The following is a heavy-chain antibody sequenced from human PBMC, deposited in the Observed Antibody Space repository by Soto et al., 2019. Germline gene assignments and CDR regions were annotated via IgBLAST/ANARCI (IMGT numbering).Heavy chain of an antibody. CDR2: INPNSGGT. J-gene: IGHJ6*02. Sequence: KVSCKASGYTFTGYYMHWVRQAPGQGLEWMGWINPNSGGTNYAQKFQGWVTMTRDTSISTAYMELSRLRSDDTAVYYCARVRSVTYSGYDDYYYGMDVWGQGTTVTVSS. CDR1: GYTFTGYY. V-gene: IGHV1-2*04. CDR3: ARVRSVTYSGYDDYYYGMDV. D-gene: IGHD5-12*01.